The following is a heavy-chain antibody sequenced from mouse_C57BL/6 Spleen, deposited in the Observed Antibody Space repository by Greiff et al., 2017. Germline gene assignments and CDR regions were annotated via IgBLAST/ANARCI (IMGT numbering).Heavy chain of an antibody. Sequence: EVQLQQSGPELVKPGASVKMSCKASGYTFTDYNMHWVKQSHGKSLEWIGYINPNNGGTSYNQKFKGKATLTVNKSSSTAYMERRSLTSEDSAVYYCARSYGSSYNYWGQGTTLTVSS. V-gene: IGHV1-22*01. CDR2: INPNNGGT. J-gene: IGHJ2*01. CDR1: GYTFTDYN. CDR3: ARSYGSSYNY. D-gene: IGHD1-1*01.